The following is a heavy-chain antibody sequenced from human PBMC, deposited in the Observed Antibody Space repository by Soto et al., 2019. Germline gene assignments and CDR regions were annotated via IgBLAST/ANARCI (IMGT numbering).Heavy chain of an antibody. Sequence: ASVKVSCKASGYTFTSYGISWVRQAPGQGLEWMGWISAYNGNTNYAQKLQGRVTMTTDTSTSTAYMELRSLRSDDTAVYYCARDYDFWSGYSHWFDPWGQGTLVTVSS. CDR2: ISAYNGNT. V-gene: IGHV1-18*04. CDR1: GYTFTSYG. CDR3: ARDYDFWSGYSHWFDP. J-gene: IGHJ5*02. D-gene: IGHD3-3*01.